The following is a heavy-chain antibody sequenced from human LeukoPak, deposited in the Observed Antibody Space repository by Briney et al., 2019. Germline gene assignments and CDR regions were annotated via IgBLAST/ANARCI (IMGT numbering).Heavy chain of an antibody. D-gene: IGHD1-14*01. CDR2: INPNSGGT. CDR3: AREGPSGNHLLFDY. Sequence: ASVKVSCKASGYTFTGYYMHWVRQAPGQGLEWMGWINPNSGGTNYAQKFQGRVTMTRDTSISTAYMELSRLRSDDTAVYYCAREGPSGNHLLFDYWDQGTLVTVSS. V-gene: IGHV1-2*02. J-gene: IGHJ4*02. CDR1: GYTFTGYY.